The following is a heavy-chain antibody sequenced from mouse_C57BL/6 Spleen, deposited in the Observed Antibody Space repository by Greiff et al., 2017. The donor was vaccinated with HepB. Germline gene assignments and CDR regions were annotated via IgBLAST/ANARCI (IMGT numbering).Heavy chain of an antibody. J-gene: IGHJ1*03. V-gene: IGHV5-6*01. D-gene: IGHD4-1*01. CDR3: ARHGELGPDWYFDV. CDR1: GFTFSSYG. Sequence: EVKLMESGGDLVKPGGSLKLSCAASGFTFSSYGMSWVRQTPDKRLEWVATISSGGSYTYYPDSVKGRFTISRDNAKNTLYLQMSSLKSEDTAMYYCARHGELGPDWYFDVWGTGTTVTVSS. CDR2: ISSGGSYT.